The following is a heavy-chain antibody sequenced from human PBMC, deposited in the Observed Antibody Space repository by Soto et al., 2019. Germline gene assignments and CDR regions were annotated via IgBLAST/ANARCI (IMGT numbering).Heavy chain of an antibody. CDR2: INPDGSAK. CDR3: ARVGSGSYYNGYFDY. Sequence: GGSLRLSCAASGFTFSSYWMTWLRQAPGKGLEWVANINPDGSAKYYADSVKGRFTISRDNSKNTLYLQMNSLRAEDTAVYCCARVGSGSYYNGYFDYWGQGTLVTVSS. J-gene: IGHJ4*02. V-gene: IGHV3-7*01. CDR1: GFTFSSYW. D-gene: IGHD3-10*01.